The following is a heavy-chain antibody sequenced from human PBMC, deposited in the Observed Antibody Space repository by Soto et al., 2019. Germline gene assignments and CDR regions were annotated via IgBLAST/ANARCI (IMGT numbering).Heavy chain of an antibody. CDR3: ARVVRYFDTPYGMDV. CDR1: GFTFSTYA. D-gene: IGHD3-9*01. J-gene: IGHJ6*02. V-gene: IGHV3-23*01. CDR2: IGGSGSNT. Sequence: EGQLLESGEGLVQPGGSLKLSCAASGFTFSTYAMSWVRQAPGKGLEWVSGIGGSGSNTYYADSVKGRFTISRDNSKNTLFLQMNSLRAEDTAEYYCARVVRYFDTPYGMDVWGQGTTVTVSS.